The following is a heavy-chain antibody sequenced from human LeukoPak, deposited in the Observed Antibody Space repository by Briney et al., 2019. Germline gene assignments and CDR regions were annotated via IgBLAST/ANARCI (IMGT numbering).Heavy chain of an antibody. CDR1: GGSIRTPGYH. V-gene: IGHV4-31*03. Sequence: SETLSLTCTVAGGSIRTPGYHWSWIRQHPGKGLEWIGYIYYSGSTYYNPSLRSRVTISVDTSKNQFSLKLSSVTAADTAVYYCANGGAYCGADCYVPACDFWGQGTLVTVSS. CDR2: IYYSGST. CDR3: ANGGAYCGADCYVPACDF. D-gene: IGHD2-21*02. J-gene: IGHJ4*02.